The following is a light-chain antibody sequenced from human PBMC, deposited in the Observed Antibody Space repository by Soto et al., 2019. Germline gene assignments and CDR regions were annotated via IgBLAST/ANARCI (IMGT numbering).Light chain of an antibody. Sequence: PGEGATLSCRASQSVSSSFLAWYQQKPGQAPRLLIYGASSRATGIPDRFSGSGSGTDFTLTISRLEPEDFAVYYCQQYDSSPYTFGQGTKLEIK. J-gene: IGKJ2*01. CDR1: QSVSSSF. V-gene: IGKV3-20*01. CDR2: GAS. CDR3: QQYDSSPYT.